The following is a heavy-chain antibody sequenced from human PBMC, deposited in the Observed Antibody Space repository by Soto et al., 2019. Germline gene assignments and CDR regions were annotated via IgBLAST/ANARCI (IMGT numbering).Heavy chain of an antibody. Sequence: PGESLKISCKGSGYSFSTYWIGWVRQMPGKGLEWMGIIYPGDSDTRYSPSFQGQVTISADKSISTAYLQWSSLKASDTAMYYCARRIAVAGTVYYGMDVWGQGTTVTV. CDR3: ARRIAVAGTVYYGMDV. CDR1: GYSFSTYW. V-gene: IGHV5-51*01. J-gene: IGHJ6*02. CDR2: IYPGDSDT. D-gene: IGHD6-19*01.